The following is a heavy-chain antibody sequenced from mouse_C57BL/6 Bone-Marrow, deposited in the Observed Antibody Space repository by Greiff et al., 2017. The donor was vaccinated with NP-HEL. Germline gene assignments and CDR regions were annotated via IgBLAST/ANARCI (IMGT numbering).Heavy chain of an antibody. V-gene: IGHV1-50*01. CDR2: IDPSDSYT. D-gene: IGHD1-1*01. Sequence: QVQLQQPGAELVKPGASVKLSCKASGYTFTSYWMQWVKQRPGQGLEWIGEIDPSDSYTNYNQKFKGKATLTVDTSSSTAYMQLSSLTSEDSAVYYCARPITTVVAPYAMEYWGKGTSVTVSS. J-gene: IGHJ4*01. CDR1: GYTFTSYW. CDR3: ARPITTVVAPYAMEY.